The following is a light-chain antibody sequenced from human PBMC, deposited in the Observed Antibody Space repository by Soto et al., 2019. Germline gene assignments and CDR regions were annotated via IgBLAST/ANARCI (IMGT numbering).Light chain of an antibody. CDR1: QRVSSN. Sequence: EIVMTQSPAPLSVSPGERATLSCRASQRVSSNLAWYQQKPGQAPRLLIYGASTRATGIPARFSGSGSGTEFTLTISSLQSEDFAVYYCQQYNNWPFTFGSGTKVDIK. V-gene: IGKV3-15*01. J-gene: IGKJ3*01. CDR3: QQYNNWPFT. CDR2: GAS.